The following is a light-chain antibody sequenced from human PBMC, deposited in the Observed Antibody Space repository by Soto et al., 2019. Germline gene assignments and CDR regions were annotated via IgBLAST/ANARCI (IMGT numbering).Light chain of an antibody. CDR3: SSFTTSRLYV. Sequence: QSALTQPTSVSGSPGQSIPISCTGKPTDRVAYDYVSWYQQHPGKAPTLLSQGVRNRPPGISSRFSCSKSGLAASLTISGLQAEDEAVHYSSSFTTSRLYVFG. V-gene: IGLV2-14*01. CDR1: PTDRVAYDY. CDR2: GVR. J-gene: IGLJ2*01.